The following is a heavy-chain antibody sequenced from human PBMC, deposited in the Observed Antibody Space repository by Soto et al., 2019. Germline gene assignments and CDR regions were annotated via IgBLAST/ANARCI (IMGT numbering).Heavy chain of an antibody. CDR2: ISNSVRIT. Sequence: QVHLEESGGGLVKPGGSLRLSCTASGFIFSDYYMSWIRQAPGKGLEWGSDISNSVRITHHADSVEGRFTISRDNAKDSLDLQMNSLRPEDSAIYYCARDHGGGGLTLEYWGQGTLVTVSS. CDR1: GFIFSDYY. J-gene: IGHJ4*02. V-gene: IGHV3-11*01. D-gene: IGHD3-16*01. CDR3: ARDHGGGGLTLEY.